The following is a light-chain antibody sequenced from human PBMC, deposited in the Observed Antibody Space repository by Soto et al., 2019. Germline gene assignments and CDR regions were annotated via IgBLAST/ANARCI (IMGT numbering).Light chain of an antibody. CDR3: SSYAGSNNLV. Sequence: QSVLTQPASVSGSPGQSITISCTGTSSDVGGHNYVSWYQQHPGKAPKLLIYEVRVRPSGVSIRFSGSKSANTASLTISGLQAEDEADYYCSSYAGSNNLVFGGGTKLTVL. J-gene: IGLJ2*01. CDR1: SSDVGGHNY. V-gene: IGLV2-14*01. CDR2: EVR.